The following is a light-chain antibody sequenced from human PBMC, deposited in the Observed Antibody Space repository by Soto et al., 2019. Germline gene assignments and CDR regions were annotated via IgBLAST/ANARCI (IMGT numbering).Light chain of an antibody. CDR3: RQSCATPST. Sequence: EIVFTPSPGTLSLSPGERAILSCRGRRRSRSNFLASYQHQPGQAPRRLLYGASNRGAGIPDRCSASRSGANVILIISRLEEEEDVVVYCRQSCATPSTFGQGTKVDIK. V-gene: IGKV3-20*01. J-gene: IGKJ1*01. CDR1: RRSRSNF. CDR2: GAS.